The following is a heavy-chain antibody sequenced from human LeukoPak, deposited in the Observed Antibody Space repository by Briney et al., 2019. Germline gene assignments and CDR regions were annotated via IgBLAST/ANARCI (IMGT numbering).Heavy chain of an antibody. CDR2: IYHSGST. Sequence: PSGTLSLTCAVSGGSISSSNWWSWVRQPPGKGLEWIGEIYHSGSTNYNPSLKSRVTISVDTSKNQFSLKLSSVTAADTAVYYCARGTYYYDSSGLRIYFDYWGQGTLVTVSS. V-gene: IGHV4-4*02. CDR1: GGSISSSNW. D-gene: IGHD3-22*01. CDR3: ARGTYYYDSSGLRIYFDY. J-gene: IGHJ4*02.